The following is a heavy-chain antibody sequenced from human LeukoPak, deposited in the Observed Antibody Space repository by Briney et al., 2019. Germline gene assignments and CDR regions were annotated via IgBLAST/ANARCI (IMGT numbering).Heavy chain of an antibody. Sequence: SETLSLTCTVSGGSISSSSYYWGWIRQPPGKGLEWIGSIYYSGSTYYNPSLKSRVTISVDTSKNQFSLKLSSVTAADTAVYYCARAVTIMVVAAKEDNWFDPWGQGTLVTVSS. J-gene: IGHJ5*02. CDR1: GGSISSSSYY. D-gene: IGHD2-15*01. CDR3: ARAVTIMVVAAKEDNWFDP. V-gene: IGHV4-39*07. CDR2: IYYSGST.